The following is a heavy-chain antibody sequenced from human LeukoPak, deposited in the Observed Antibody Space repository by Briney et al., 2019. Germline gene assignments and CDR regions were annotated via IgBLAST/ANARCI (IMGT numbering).Heavy chain of an antibody. V-gene: IGHV3-7*01. Sequence: PGGSLTLSCVASGFTFSGNWMTWVRQAPGKGLEWLAIINEGGGLTYHVDSVKGRFTISRDNANNSIFLQLISLTVDETAVYYCARVGRSGWDFDHWGQGTLVTVSS. CDR3: ARVGRSGWDFDH. CDR1: GFTFSGNW. CDR2: INEGGGLT. J-gene: IGHJ4*02. D-gene: IGHD6-19*01.